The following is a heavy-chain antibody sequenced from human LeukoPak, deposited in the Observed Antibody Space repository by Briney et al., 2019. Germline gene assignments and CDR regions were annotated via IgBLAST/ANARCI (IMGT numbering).Heavy chain of an antibody. CDR3: ARPGYGYYPGAFDI. V-gene: IGHV5-51*01. CDR2: IYPGDSDT. Sequence: GESLKISCKASGYKFTSYWIGWVRQMPGKGLEWMGIIYPGDSDTRYSPSFQGQVTISADKSIDTAYLQWSSLKASDTARYYCARPGYGYYPGAFDIWGQGTMVTVSS. CDR1: GYKFTSYW. J-gene: IGHJ3*02. D-gene: IGHD4-17*01.